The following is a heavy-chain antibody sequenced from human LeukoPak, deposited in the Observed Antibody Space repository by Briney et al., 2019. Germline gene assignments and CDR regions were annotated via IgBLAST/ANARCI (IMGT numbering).Heavy chain of an antibody. CDR1: GVSISTYY. D-gene: IGHD1-1*01. CDR2: IYYFGNT. CDR3: AKLDSPRAF. V-gene: IGHV4-59*01. J-gene: IGHJ4*02. Sequence: SETLSLTCSVSGVSISTYYWSWIRQPPGKGLEWIGYIYYFGNTDYNPSLKSRVTISVDTSKNQFSLNLRSVTAADTAVYYCAKLDSPRAFWGQGILVRVSS.